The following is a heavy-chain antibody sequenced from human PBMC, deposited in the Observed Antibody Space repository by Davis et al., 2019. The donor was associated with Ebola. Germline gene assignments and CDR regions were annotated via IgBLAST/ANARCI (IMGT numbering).Heavy chain of an antibody. D-gene: IGHD2-15*01. V-gene: IGHV4-59*08. J-gene: IGHJ5*02. Sequence: SETLSLTCTVSGGSISSYHWSWIRQPPGKGLEWIGYINDSGSTYYNPSLKSRVTISVDTSKNQFSLKLSSVTAADTAVYYCARHRGYCSGGSCYVGFDPWGQGTLVTVSS. CDR2: INDSGST. CDR1: GGSISSYH. CDR3: ARHRGYCSGGSCYVGFDP.